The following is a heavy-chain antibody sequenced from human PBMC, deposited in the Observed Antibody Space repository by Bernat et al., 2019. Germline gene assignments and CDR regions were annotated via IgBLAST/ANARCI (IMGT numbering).Heavy chain of an antibody. Sequence: EVQLVESGGGVVRPGGSLRLSCAASGFTFDDYGMSWVRQAPGKGLEWVSGINWNGGSTGYADSVKGRFTISRDNAKNSLYLQMNSLRAEDTALYYCARIRGVGEDYYYYYGMDVWGQGTTVTVSS. CDR2: INWNGGST. CDR1: GFTFDDYG. D-gene: IGHD3-10*01. J-gene: IGHJ6*02. V-gene: IGHV3-20*04. CDR3: ARIRGVGEDYYYYYGMDV.